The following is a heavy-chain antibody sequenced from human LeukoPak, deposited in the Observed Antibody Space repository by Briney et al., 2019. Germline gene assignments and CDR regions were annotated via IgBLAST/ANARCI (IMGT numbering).Heavy chain of an antibody. Sequence: ASVKVSCKASGYTFISFGISWVRQAPGQGLEWMGWISTYNGNTDYAQKFQGRVTMTTDTSTSTAYMELRSLRSDDTAVYYCAREGYSYEVVSWFDPWGQGTLVTVSS. CDR1: GYTFISFG. V-gene: IGHV1-18*01. J-gene: IGHJ5*02. D-gene: IGHD5-18*01. CDR2: ISTYNGNT. CDR3: AREGYSYEVVSWFDP.